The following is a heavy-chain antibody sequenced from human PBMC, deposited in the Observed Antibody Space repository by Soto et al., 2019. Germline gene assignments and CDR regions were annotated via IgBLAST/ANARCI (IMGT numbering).Heavy chain of an antibody. V-gene: IGHV1-18*01. CDR2: ISAYNGNT. CDR1: GYTFTSYG. J-gene: IGHJ3*02. CDR3: ARDSGRVGTYYYDSSGSDDFDI. Sequence: VASVKVSCKASGYTFTSYGISWVRQAPGQGLEWMGWISAYNGNTNYAQKLQGRVTMTTDTSTSTAYMELRSLRSDDTAVYYCARDSGRVGTYYYDSSGSDDFDIWGQGTMVTVSS. D-gene: IGHD3-22*01.